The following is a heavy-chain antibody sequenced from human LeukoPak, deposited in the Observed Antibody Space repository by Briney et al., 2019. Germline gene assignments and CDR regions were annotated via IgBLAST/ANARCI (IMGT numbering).Heavy chain of an antibody. V-gene: IGHV3-7*01. J-gene: IGHJ4*02. CDR1: GFTFSNNW. CDR2: IKQDGRER. D-gene: IGHD3-22*01. Sequence: GGSLRLSCAASGFTFSNNWMSWVRQAPGKGLEWVANIKQDGRERFYVDSVKGRFTISRDNAKNSLYLQMNSLRAGDTAVYYCARDVLFTYYYDSSGYYPLDYWGQGTLVTVSS. CDR3: ARDVLFTYYYDSSGYYPLDY.